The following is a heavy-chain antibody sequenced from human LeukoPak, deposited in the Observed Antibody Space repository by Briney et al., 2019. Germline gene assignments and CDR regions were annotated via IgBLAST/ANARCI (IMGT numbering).Heavy chain of an antibody. Sequence: GKSLKISCKGSGDSFSSFWIGWVRQMPGKDLEWMGIIYPSDSETRYSPAFQGQVTISVDKSIRTAYLHWNSLKASDTAMYYCARQRYSYGSVDYWGQGTLVTVFS. J-gene: IGHJ4*02. CDR2: IYPSDSET. CDR1: GDSFSSFW. CDR3: ARQRYSYGSVDY. D-gene: IGHD5-18*01. V-gene: IGHV5-51*01.